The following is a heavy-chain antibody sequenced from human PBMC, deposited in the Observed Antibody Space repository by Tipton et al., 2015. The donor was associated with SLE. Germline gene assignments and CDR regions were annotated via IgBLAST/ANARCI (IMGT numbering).Heavy chain of an antibody. Sequence: SLRLSCAASGFTFSSYAMNWVRQAPGKGLEWVSVIYSGGSSTYYADSVKGRFTVSRDNSKNTLYLQMNSLRAEDTAVYYRAKEAYCGGDCYSSAEYFQHWGQGTLVIVSS. CDR3: AKEAYCGGDCYSSAEYFQH. D-gene: IGHD2-21*01. CDR1: GFTFSSYA. V-gene: IGHV3-23*03. CDR2: IYSGGSST. J-gene: IGHJ1*01.